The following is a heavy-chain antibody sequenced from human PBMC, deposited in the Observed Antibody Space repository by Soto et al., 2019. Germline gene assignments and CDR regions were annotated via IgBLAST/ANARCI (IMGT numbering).Heavy chain of an antibody. Sequence: GGSLRLSCSASGFSFGDYYMSWIRQAPGKGLEWLSYISGNSLYITYEDSLKGRFTVSRDNAKNSLYLQLSSLGADGTAVYYCAREGSSGLFDFWGQGALVTVSS. CDR1: GFSFGDYY. CDR3: AREGSSGLFDF. CDR2: ISGNSLYI. V-gene: IGHV3-11*05. D-gene: IGHD3-22*01. J-gene: IGHJ4*02.